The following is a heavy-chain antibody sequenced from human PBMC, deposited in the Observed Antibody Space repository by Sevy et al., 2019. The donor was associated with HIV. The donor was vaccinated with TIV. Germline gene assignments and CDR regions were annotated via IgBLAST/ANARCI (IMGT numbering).Heavy chain of an antibody. Sequence: ASVKVSCKASGYTFTGYYMHWVRQAPGQGLEWMGWINPNSGGTNYAQKFQGRVTMTRDTSISTAYMELSRLRSDDTAVYYCARDLYYYGSGSPDYWGQGTLVTVSS. V-gene: IGHV1-2*02. D-gene: IGHD3-10*01. CDR2: INPNSGGT. J-gene: IGHJ4*02. CDR3: ARDLYYYGSGSPDY. CDR1: GYTFTGYY.